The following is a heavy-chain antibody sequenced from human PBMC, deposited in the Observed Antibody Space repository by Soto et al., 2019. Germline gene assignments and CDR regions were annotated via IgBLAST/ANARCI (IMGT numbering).Heavy chain of an antibody. CDR1: GGTFSSYS. CDR3: ARPCQSWPGGWDFDL. J-gene: IGHJ2*01. CDR2: IIPIFGTA. Sequence: QVQLVQSGAEVKKPGSSVKVSCKASGGTFSSYSINWVRQAPGQGLEWMGGIIPIFGTANYAQKFQGRVTLTADESTSTAHMELSSLRNEDTAVYYFARPCQSWPGGWDFDLWGRGTLVTVSS. D-gene: IGHD3-16*01. V-gene: IGHV1-69*01.